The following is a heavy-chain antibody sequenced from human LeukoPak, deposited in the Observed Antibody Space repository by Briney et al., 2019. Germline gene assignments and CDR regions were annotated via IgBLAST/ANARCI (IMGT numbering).Heavy chain of an antibody. J-gene: IGHJ6*02. V-gene: IGHV3-23*01. CDR2: ISGSGGST. Sequence: PGGSLRLSCAASRFTFSNFGMSWVRQAPGKGLEWVSAISGSGGSTYYADSVKGRFTISRDNSKNTLYLQMNSLRAEDTAVYYCAKVAVAGTSGAYYYYGTDVWGQGTTVTVSS. CDR3: AKVAVAGTSGAYYYYGTDV. D-gene: IGHD6-19*01. CDR1: RFTFSNFG.